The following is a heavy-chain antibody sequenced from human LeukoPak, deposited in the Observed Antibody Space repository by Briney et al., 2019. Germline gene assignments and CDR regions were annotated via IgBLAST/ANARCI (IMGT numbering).Heavy chain of an antibody. Sequence: TSETLSLTCTVSVGSISGNTYYWGWIRQPPGKGLEWIGSISYSGSTMCNPSLKSRVTMSVHTSKNQFSLKLSPVSAADTAVYYCVRQLGQRVPSEWFDPWGQGTLVTVSS. CDR2: ISYSGST. D-gene: IGHD7-27*01. CDR3: VRQLGQRVPSEWFDP. J-gene: IGHJ5*02. CDR1: VGSISGNTYY. V-gene: IGHV4-39*01.